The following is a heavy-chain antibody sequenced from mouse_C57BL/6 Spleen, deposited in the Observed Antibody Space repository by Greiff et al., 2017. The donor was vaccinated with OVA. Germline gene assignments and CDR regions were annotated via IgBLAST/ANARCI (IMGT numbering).Heavy chain of an antibody. V-gene: IGHV1-80*01. D-gene: IGHD1-1*01. CDR3: ARSEVNYYYGSRIY. Sequence: QVHVKQSGAELVKPGASVKLSCKASGYAFPSYWMNWVKQRPGQGLEWIGKIYPGDGDTNYNGKFKGKATLTADKSSSTAYMQLSSLTSEDSAVYFCARSEVNYYYGSRIYWGQGTTLTVSS. J-gene: IGHJ2*01. CDR2: IYPGDGDT. CDR1: GYAFPSYW.